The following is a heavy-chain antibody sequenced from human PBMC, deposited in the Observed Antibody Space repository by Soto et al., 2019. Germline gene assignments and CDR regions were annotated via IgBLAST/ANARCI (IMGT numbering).Heavy chain of an antibody. J-gene: IGHJ4*02. CDR1: GFTFSSYG. V-gene: IGHV3-30*03. D-gene: IGHD3-22*01. CDR3: ARLVLHDYDSSGFWIY. CDR2: ISYDGSNK. Sequence: PGGSLRLFCAASGFTFSSYGMHWVRQAPGKGLEWVAVISYDGSNKYYADSVKGRFTISRDNSKNTLYLQMDSLRVEDTAVYYCARLVLHDYDSSGFWIYWGQGAPVTVSS.